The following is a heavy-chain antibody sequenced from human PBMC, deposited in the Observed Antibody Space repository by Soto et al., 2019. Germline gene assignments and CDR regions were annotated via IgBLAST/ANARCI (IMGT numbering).Heavy chain of an antibody. J-gene: IGHJ6*02. CDR1: GGTFSSYA. Sequence: ASVKVSCKASGGTFSSYAISWVRQAPGQGLEWMGGIIPIFGTANYAQKFQGRVTITADESTSTAYMELSSLRSEDTAVYYCARDQLSGYSYGPYYYGMDVWGQGTTVTVSS. D-gene: IGHD5-18*01. CDR3: ARDQLSGYSYGPYYYGMDV. CDR2: IIPIFGTA. V-gene: IGHV1-69*13.